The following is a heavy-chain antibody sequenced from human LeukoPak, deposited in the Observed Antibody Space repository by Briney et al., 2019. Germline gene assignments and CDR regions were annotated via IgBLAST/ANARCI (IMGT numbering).Heavy chain of an antibody. D-gene: IGHD2-21*01. J-gene: IGHJ5*02. CDR2: IYYSGST. V-gene: IGHV4-59*01. CDR3: ARGFRWFDP. CDR1: GGSINSFY. Sequence: SETLSLTCTVSGGSINSFYWSWIRQPPGKGLEWIGYIYYSGSTSYNPSLKSRVTISADTSKNHFSLKLTSVTAADTAVYYCARGFRWFDPWGRGTLVTVSS.